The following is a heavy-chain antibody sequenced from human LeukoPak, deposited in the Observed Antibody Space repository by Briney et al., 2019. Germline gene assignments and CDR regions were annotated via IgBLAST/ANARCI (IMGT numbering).Heavy chain of an antibody. V-gene: IGHV3-48*02. CDR3: TRSRLVDY. CDR2: ISSTSNTI. Sequence: GGSLRLSCAASGFTFSSYTMNWVRQAPGKGLEWVSSISSTSNTISYADSVEDRLTISRDNAKNSLYLHMNSLRDEDTAVYFCTRSRLVDYWGQGTLVTVSS. J-gene: IGHJ4*02. CDR1: GFTFSSYT.